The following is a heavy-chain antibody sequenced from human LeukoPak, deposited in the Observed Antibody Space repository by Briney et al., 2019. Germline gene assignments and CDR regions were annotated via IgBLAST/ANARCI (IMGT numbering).Heavy chain of an antibody. CDR1: GFTFSSYA. CDR2: IRFDASIK. J-gene: IGHJ6*03. V-gene: IGHV3-30*02. D-gene: IGHD5-12*01. CDR3: AKDAVKVTTIRRVPHYMDV. Sequence: GGSLRLSCAASGFTFSSYAMSWVRQAPGKGLEWVAFIRFDASIKYYADSVKGRFTISRDNSKNTLYLQVNSLRAEDTAVYYCAKDAVKVTTIRRVPHYMDVWGKGTTVTVSS.